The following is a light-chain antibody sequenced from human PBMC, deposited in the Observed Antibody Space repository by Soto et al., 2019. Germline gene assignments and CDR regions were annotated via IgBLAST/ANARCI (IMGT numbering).Light chain of an antibody. CDR1: QSVSRY. V-gene: IGKV3-11*01. J-gene: IGKJ1*01. CDR2: DAS. CDR3: QHRSNWTLT. Sequence: EILLTQSPATLFLSPGESATLSCRASQSVSRYLAWYQQKPGKAPRLLIYDASNRATRTPARFSGRGAGTDFTLTISSLDPEVFAVYYCQHRSNWTLTFGQGTKVDIK.